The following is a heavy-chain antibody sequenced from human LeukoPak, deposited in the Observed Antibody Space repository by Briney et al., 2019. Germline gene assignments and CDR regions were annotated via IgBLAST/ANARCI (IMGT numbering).Heavy chain of an antibody. V-gene: IGHV3-30-3*01. CDR3: ARDQPNYYDSSGYIYYYYGMDV. CDR1: GFTFSSYA. J-gene: IGHJ6*02. CDR2: ISYDGSNK. D-gene: IGHD3-22*01. Sequence: PGGSLRLSCAASGFTFSSYAMHWVRQAPGKGLEWVAVISYDGSNKYYADSVKGRFTISRDNSKNTLYLQMNSLRAEDTAVYYCARDQPNYYDSSGYIYYYYGMDVWGQGTTVTVSS.